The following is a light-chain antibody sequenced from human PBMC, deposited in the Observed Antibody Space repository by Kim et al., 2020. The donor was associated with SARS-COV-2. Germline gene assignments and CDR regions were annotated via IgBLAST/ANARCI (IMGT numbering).Light chain of an antibody. CDR3: SSYTSSGTYV. CDR2: DVN. CDR1: SRDVGGYKY. Sequence: GQSITLSCTGTSRDVGGYKYVTWYQQYPGKAPKLMIYDVNGRPSGVSNRFSGSKSGNTASLTISGLQAEDEADYYCSSYTSSGTYVFGTGTKVTVL. J-gene: IGLJ1*01. V-gene: IGLV2-14*04.